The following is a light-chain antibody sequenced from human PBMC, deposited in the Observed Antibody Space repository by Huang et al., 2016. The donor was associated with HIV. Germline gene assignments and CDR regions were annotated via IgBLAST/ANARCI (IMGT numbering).Light chain of an antibody. CDR3: QQYNNWPGFT. J-gene: IGKJ3*01. CDR1: QSISTN. Sequence: VVMTQSPATLSVSPGERATLSCRASQSISTNLAWYQQRPGQAPRLLFYGASARATGIPARFIGSGSGTEFTLTITSLQSEDFAVYYCQQYNNWPGFTFGPGTKVDV. V-gene: IGKV3-15*01. CDR2: GAS.